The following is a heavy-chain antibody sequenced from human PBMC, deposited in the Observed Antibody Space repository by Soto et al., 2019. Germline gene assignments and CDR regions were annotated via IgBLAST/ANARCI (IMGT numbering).Heavy chain of an antibody. V-gene: IGHV3-74*01. Sequence: EVQLVESGGGFVQPGGSLRLACAASGFPFRSNWTLWVRQVPGKEMVWVSRVSGDGTITTYADSFKGRFSTSRDNAKSTLYLQLNSLRAEDTAVYYCARGAAHNSYFMDVWGKGTTVIVSS. CDR1: GFPFRSNW. J-gene: IGHJ6*03. D-gene: IGHD6-13*01. CDR3: ARGAAHNSYFMDV. CDR2: VSGDGTIT.